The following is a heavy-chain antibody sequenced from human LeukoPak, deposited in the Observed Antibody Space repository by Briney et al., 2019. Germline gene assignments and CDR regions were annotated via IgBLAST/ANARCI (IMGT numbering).Heavy chain of an antibody. Sequence: GGSLRLSCAASGFTFSSYEMNWVRQAPGKGLEWVSYISSSGSTIYYADSVKGRFTISRDNAKNSLYLQMNSLGAEDTAVYYCARDPTGAWTRDYGMDVWGQGTTVTVSS. J-gene: IGHJ6*02. CDR2: ISSSGSTI. D-gene: IGHD1-26*01. CDR3: ARDPTGAWTRDYGMDV. V-gene: IGHV3-48*03. CDR1: GFTFSSYE.